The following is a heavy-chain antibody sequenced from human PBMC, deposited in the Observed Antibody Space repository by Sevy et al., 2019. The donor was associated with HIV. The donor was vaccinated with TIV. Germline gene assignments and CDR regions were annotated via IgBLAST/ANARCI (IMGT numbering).Heavy chain of an antibody. CDR2: ISSSGSTI. Sequence: GGSVRLSCAASGFTFSSYEMNWVRQAPGKGLEWVSYISSSGSTIYYADSVKGRFTISRDNAKNSLYLQMNSLRAEDTAVYYCARGITMVRGIHWFDPWGQGTLVTVSS. CDR1: GFTFSSYE. CDR3: ARGITMVRGIHWFDP. J-gene: IGHJ5*02. D-gene: IGHD3-10*01. V-gene: IGHV3-48*03.